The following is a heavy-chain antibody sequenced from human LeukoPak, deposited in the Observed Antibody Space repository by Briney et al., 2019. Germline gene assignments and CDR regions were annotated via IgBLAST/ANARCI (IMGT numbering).Heavy chain of an antibody. J-gene: IGHJ4*02. D-gene: IGHD3-22*01. CDR3: AKESGDSSGYYYWDY. V-gene: IGHV1-2*02. Sequence: ASVKVSCHASGSAFAGYYMHWVRQAPGQGLEWMGWINPNSGGTNYAQKFQGRVTMTRDTSISTAYMELSRLRSDDTAVYYCAKESGDSSGYYYWDYWGQGTLVTVSS. CDR2: INPNSGGT. CDR1: GSAFAGYY.